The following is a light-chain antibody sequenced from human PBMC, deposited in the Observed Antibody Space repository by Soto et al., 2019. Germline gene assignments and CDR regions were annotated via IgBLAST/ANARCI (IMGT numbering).Light chain of an antibody. CDR2: DVF. Sequence: EIVLTQSPDTLSFSPGESATLSCRASQSVSARLAWYKHKPGQPPRLLISDVFNRASGVAERFSGSGSETAFTLIIRRLEPEDSALYHCKPYQGGPPTAYGQVRRMEIX. CDR1: QSVSARL. V-gene: IGKV3-20*01. J-gene: IGKJ5*01. CDR3: KPYQGGPPTA.